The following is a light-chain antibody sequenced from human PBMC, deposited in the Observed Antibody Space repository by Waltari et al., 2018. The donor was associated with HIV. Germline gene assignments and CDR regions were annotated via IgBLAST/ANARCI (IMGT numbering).Light chain of an antibody. CDR3: ATWDDGLSGWV. J-gene: IGLJ3*02. CDR1: ASNLGSNT. V-gene: IGLV1-44*01. CDR2: NND. Sequence: QSVVTQPPSASGTPGQRVSMSCSGSASNLGSNTVNWYQHLPQTAPKLLIYNNDERPSGVPDRFSASKTGTSASLDISGLQSEDEADYYCATWDDGLSGWVFGGGTKLTVL.